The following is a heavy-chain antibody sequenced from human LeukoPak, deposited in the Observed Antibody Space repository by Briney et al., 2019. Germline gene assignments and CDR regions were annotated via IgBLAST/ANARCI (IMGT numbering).Heavy chain of an antibody. V-gene: IGHV3-74*01. CDR1: GFSVGGYW. CDR2: INSDGSSI. CDR3: ASGGTLFDY. D-gene: IGHD1-1*01. Sequence: GGSLRLSCAASGFSVGGYWMHWVRQGPGMGLVWVSRINSDGSSISYADSVKGRFSISRDNAKNTLYLQMNSLRAEDTAVYYCASGGTLFDYWGQGTLVTVSS. J-gene: IGHJ4*02.